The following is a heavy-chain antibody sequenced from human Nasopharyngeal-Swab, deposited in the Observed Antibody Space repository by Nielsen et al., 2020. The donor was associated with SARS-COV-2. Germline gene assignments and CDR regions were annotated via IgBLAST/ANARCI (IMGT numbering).Heavy chain of an antibody. CDR3: ARGGLTTTYYYDSSGYYYEIAY. J-gene: IGHJ4*02. CDR1: VYTFTSYY. Sequence: SVKVSCKASVYTFTSYYINWVRQATGQGLEWMGWMNPNRGNTGYAQKFQGRVTMTRNTSISTAYMELSSLRSEDTAVYYCARGGLTTTYYYDSSGYYYEIAYWGQGTLVTVSS. D-gene: IGHD3-22*01. CDR2: MNPNRGNT. V-gene: IGHV1-8*01.